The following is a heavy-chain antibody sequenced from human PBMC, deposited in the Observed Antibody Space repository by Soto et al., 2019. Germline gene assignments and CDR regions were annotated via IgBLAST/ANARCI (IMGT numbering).Heavy chain of an antibody. J-gene: IGHJ3*02. V-gene: IGHV3-33*01. CDR3: ARDRHFRGGPDDI. CDR1: GFTFSSFG. CDR2: IWHDGTFT. D-gene: IGHD3-3*02. Sequence: QVQLVESGGGVVQSGRSPRLSCAASGFTFSSFGMHWVRQAPGKGLEWVALIWHDGTFTHYADSVKGRFTISRDNSKNMLYLQMNSLRAEDTAVYYCARDRHFRGGPDDIWGQGTMVTVSS.